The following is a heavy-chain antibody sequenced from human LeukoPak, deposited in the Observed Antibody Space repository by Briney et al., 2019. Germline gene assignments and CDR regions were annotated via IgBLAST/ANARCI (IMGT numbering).Heavy chain of an antibody. Sequence: GGSLRLSCAASGFTFSSYAMSWVRQAPGKGLEWVSGISGSGRTTYYADSVKGRFTISRDNSKNTLYLQMNSLRAEDTAVYFCAKVGATAGTLRIEYFQHWGQGTLATVSS. CDR3: AKVGATAGTLRIEYFQH. V-gene: IGHV3-23*01. CDR2: ISGSGRTT. D-gene: IGHD6-13*01. CDR1: GFTFSSYA. J-gene: IGHJ1*01.